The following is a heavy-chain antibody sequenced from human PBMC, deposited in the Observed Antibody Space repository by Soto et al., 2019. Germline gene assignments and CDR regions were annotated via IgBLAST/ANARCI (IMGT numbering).Heavy chain of an antibody. CDR3: ARVKMRAGTTDHLYADGSGYYGMDV. CDR1: GFTFSDHY. D-gene: IGHD1-7*01. CDR2: TRNKANSYTT. V-gene: IGHV3-72*01. J-gene: IGHJ6*02. Sequence: TGGSLRLSCAASGFTFSDHYMDWARQAPGKGLEWVGRTRNKANSYTTEYAASVKGRFTISRDDSKNSLYLQMNSLKTEDTAVYYCARVKMRAGTTDHLYADGSGYYGMDVWGQGTTVTVSS.